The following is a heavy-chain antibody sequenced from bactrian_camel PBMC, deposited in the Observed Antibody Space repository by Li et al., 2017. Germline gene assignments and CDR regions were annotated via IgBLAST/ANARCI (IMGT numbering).Heavy chain of an antibody. CDR2: IATGSGNT. CDR1: GRISRYC. D-gene: IGHD6*01. CDR3: AVDRGTGCKFRAGTAY. Sequence: HVQLVESGGGSVQAGGSLRLSRLASGRISRYCVGWFRQAPGKEREGVARIATGSGNTYYADSVKGRFTISQDNAKDTMYLQMNNLNQEDTARYYCAVDRGTGCKFRAGTAYWGQGTQVTVS. V-gene: IGHV3-3*01. J-gene: IGHJ4*01.